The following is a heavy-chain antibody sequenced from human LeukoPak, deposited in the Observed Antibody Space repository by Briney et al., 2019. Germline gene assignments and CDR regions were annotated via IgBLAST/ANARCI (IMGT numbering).Heavy chain of an antibody. D-gene: IGHD4-17*01. CDR1: GGSISSGSYY. Sequence: ASETLSLTCSVSGGSISSGSYYWGWIRQPPGKGLEWIGSISYSGGTYYNPSLKSRVTMSVDTSKNQFSLKLSSVTAADTAVYYCARRRAVTKYFDYWGQGTLVTVSS. CDR3: ARRRAVTKYFDY. CDR2: ISYSGGT. J-gene: IGHJ4*02. V-gene: IGHV4-39*07.